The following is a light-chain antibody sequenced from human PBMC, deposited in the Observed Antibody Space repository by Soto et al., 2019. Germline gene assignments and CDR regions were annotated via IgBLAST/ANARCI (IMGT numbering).Light chain of an antibody. J-gene: IGKJ1*01. CDR3: QQYGSSPRT. V-gene: IGKV3-20*01. Sequence: EIVLTQNPGTLSLSPGERATLSCRASQSVSSSHLAWYQQKPGQAPRLLISGASSRATGIPDRFTGSGSGTDFTLTISRLEPEDFAVYYCQQYGSSPRTFGQGTIVEVK. CDR1: QSVSSSH. CDR2: GAS.